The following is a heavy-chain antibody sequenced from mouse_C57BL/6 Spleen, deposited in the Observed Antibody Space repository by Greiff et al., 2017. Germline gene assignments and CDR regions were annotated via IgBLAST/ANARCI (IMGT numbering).Heavy chain of an antibody. V-gene: IGHV1-50*01. CDR1: GYTFTSYW. CDR2: IDPSDSYT. Sequence: VQLQQPGAELVKPGASVKLSCKASGYTFTSYWMQWVKQRPGQGLEWIGEIDPSDSYTNYNQKFKGKATLTVDTSSSTAYMQLSSLTSEDSAVYYCARGTGFAYWGQGTLVTVSA. J-gene: IGHJ3*01. CDR3: ARGTGFAY.